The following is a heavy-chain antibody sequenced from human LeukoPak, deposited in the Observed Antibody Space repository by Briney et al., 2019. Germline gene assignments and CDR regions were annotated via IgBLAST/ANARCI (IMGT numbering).Heavy chain of an antibody. CDR3: ARESGSYYIGFGFDY. D-gene: IGHD1-26*01. V-gene: IGHV3-7*01. Sequence: GGSLRLSCAVSGFTFSSYWMSWVRQAPGKGLEWVANIKQDGSEKYYVDSVKGRFTISRDNAKNSLYLQMNSLRTEDTAVYYCARESGSYYIGFGFDYWGQGTLVTVSS. J-gene: IGHJ4*02. CDR2: IKQDGSEK. CDR1: GFTFSSYW.